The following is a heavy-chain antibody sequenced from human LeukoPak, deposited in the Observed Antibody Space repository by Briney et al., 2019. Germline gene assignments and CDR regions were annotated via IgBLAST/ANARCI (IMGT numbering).Heavy chain of an antibody. CDR2: INHSGST. V-gene: IGHV4-34*01. Sequence: SGPGLVKPSETLSLTCSVSGGSFSRNYWSWIRQPPGKGLEWIGEINHSGSTNYNPSLKSRVTISVDTSKNQFSLKLSSVTAADTAVYYCARGRQWFGFFPGAYDYWGQGTLVTVSS. CDR1: GGSFSRNY. D-gene: IGHD3-10*01. J-gene: IGHJ4*02. CDR3: ARGRQWFGFFPGAYDY.